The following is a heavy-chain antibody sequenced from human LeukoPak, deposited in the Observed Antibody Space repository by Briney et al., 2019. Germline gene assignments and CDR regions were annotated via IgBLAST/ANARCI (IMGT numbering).Heavy chain of an antibody. D-gene: IGHD3-22*01. J-gene: IGHJ3*02. V-gene: IGHV4-30-2*01. CDR3: AREGDSSVKSAFDI. CDR2: IYHSGST. Sequence: SETLSLTCAVSGGSISSGGYSWSWIRQPPGKGLEWIGYIYHSGSTYYNPSLKSRVTISVDTSKNQFSLKLSSVTAADTAVYYCAREGDSSVKSAFDIWGQGTMVTVSS. CDR1: GGSISSGGYS.